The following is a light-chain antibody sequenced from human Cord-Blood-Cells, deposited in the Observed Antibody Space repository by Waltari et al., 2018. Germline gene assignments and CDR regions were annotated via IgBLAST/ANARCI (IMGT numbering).Light chain of an antibody. CDR3: CSYAGSSTVV. J-gene: IGLJ2*01. V-gene: IGLV2-23*01. CDR2: EGS. CDR1: SSDVGRYNL. Sequence: QSALTQPASVSGSPGQSITNSCTGTSSDVGRYNLVSWYQQHPGKAPKLRIYEGSKRPSGVSNRFSGSKSGNTASLTISGLQAEDEADYYCCSYAGSSTVVFGGWTKLTVL.